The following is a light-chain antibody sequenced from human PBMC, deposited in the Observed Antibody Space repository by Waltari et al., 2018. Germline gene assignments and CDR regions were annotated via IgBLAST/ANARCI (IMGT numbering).Light chain of an antibody. V-gene: IGKV1-NL1*01. J-gene: IGKJ1*01. Sequence: DIQMTQSPSSLSASVGDRVTITCRASQGISNSLAWYQQKPGKAPKLLLYAASRLESGVPSRFSGSGSGTDYTLTISSLHPEDFATYYCQQYYSTPRTCGQGTKVEIK. CDR2: AAS. CDR3: QQYYSTPRT. CDR1: QGISNS.